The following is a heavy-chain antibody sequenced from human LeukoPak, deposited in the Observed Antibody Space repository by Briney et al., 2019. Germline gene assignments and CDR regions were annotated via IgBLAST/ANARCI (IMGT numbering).Heavy chain of an antibody. D-gene: IGHD6-13*01. J-gene: IGHJ6*02. CDR3: AREAAAAGTPLYYYYYGMDV. CDR1: GYTFTSYG. Sequence: ASVKVSCKASGYTFTSYGISWVRQAPGQGLEWMGWINAYNGNTNYAQKLQGRVTMTTDTSTSTAYMELRSLRSDDTAVYYCAREAAAAGTPLYYYYYGMDVWGQGTTVTVSS. CDR2: INAYNGNT. V-gene: IGHV1-18*01.